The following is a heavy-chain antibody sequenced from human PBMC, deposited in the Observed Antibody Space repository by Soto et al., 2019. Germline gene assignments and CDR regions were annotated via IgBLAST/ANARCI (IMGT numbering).Heavy chain of an antibody. V-gene: IGHV3-30-3*01. CDR3: ARDLGGYSAYGYYYYYGMDV. Sequence: GGSLRLSCAASGFTFSSNAIHWVRQAPGKGLEWVAVISYDERRRYYADSVKGRFTISRDNSKNTLYLQMNSLRPEDTAVYYCARDLGGYSAYGYYYYYGMDVWGQGTTVTVS. CDR1: GFTFSSNA. D-gene: IGHD5-12*01. J-gene: IGHJ6*02. CDR2: ISYDERRR.